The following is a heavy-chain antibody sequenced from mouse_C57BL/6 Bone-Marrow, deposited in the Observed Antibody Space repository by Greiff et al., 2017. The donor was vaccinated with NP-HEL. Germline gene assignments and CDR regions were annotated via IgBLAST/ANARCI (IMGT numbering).Heavy chain of an antibody. Sequence: QVQLQQPGAELVMPGASVKLSCKASGYTFTSYWMHWVKQRPGQGLEWIGEIDPSDSYTNYIQKFKGKSTLTVDKSSSTAYMQLSSLTSEDSAVYDCARDYGARDWYFDVWGTGTTVTVSS. CDR3: ARDYGARDWYFDV. CDR1: GYTFTSYW. V-gene: IGHV1-69*01. J-gene: IGHJ1*03. CDR2: IDPSDSYT. D-gene: IGHD1-1*01.